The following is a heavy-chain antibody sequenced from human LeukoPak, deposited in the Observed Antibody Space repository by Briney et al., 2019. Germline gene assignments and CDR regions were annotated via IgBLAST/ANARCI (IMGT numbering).Heavy chain of an antibody. CDR3: AKGGYTSWFDP. Sequence: GGSLRLSCTASGFTFNSYSMSWVRQAPGKGREWVSNIMANGVDTHYADSAKGRFTISRDNSKKTFYLEMNSLRAEDTAVYYWAKGGYTSWFDPWGQGTLVTVSS. CDR1: GFTFNSYS. J-gene: IGHJ5*02. CDR2: IMANGVDT. D-gene: IGHD2-15*01. V-gene: IGHV3-23*01.